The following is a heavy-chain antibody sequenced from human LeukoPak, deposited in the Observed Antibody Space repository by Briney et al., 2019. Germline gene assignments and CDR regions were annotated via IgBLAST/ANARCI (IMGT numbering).Heavy chain of an antibody. Sequence: GGSLGLSCAASGNYWMHWVRQVPGKGLVWVSHINSDGSWTSYADSVKGRFTISKDNAKNTVYLQMNSLRAEDTAVYYCVSFYETYWGRGTLVTVSS. CDR1: GNYW. J-gene: IGHJ4*02. D-gene: IGHD2/OR15-2a*01. CDR3: VSFYETY. CDR2: INSDGSWT. V-gene: IGHV3-74*01.